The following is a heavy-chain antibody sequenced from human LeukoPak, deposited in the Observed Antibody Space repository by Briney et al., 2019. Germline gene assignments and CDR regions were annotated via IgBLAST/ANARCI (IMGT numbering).Heavy chain of an antibody. D-gene: IGHD2-2*01. Sequence: PSQTLSLTCTVSGGSISSGSYYWSWIRQPAGKGLEWIGRIYTSGSTNYNPSLKSRVTISVDTSKNQFSLKLSSVTAADTAVYYCAKGYCRGNSCYDDRGAFDYWGQGTLVTVSS. CDR1: GGSISSGSYY. CDR2: IYTSGST. CDR3: AKGYCRGNSCYDDRGAFDY. J-gene: IGHJ4*02. V-gene: IGHV4-61*02.